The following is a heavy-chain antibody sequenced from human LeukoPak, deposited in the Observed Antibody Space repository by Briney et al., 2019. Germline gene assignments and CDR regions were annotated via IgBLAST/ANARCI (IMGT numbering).Heavy chain of an antibody. CDR2: ISGSGGST. V-gene: IGHV3-23*01. CDR3: AKVNDPASYYDYVWGSHRYRLYYYMDV. CDR1: GFTFSSYA. Sequence: TGGSLRLSCAASGFTFSSYAMSWVRQAPGKGLEWVSDISGSGGSTYYADSVKGRFTISRDNSKNTLYLQMNSLRAEDTAVYYCAKVNDPASYYDYVWGSHRYRLYYYMDVWGKGTTVTISS. J-gene: IGHJ6*03. D-gene: IGHD3-16*02.